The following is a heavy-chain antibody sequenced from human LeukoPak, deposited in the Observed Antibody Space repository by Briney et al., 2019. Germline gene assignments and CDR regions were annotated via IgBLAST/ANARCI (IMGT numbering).Heavy chain of an antibody. CDR1: GFTFSSYA. CDR3: AKDQYDFWSGYYPTYFDY. V-gene: IGHV3-23*01. D-gene: IGHD3-3*01. CDR2: ISGSDGST. Sequence: GGSLRLSCAASGFTFSSYAMSWVRQAPGKGLEWVSAISGSDGSTYYADSVKGRFTISRDNSKNTLYLQMNSLRAEDTAVYYCAKDQYDFWSGYYPTYFDYWGQGTLVTVSS. J-gene: IGHJ4*02.